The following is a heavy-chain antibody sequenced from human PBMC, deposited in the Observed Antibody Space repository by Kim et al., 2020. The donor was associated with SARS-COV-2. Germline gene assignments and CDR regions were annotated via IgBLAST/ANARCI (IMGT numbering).Heavy chain of an antibody. Sequence: GALRLSCAASGFTFSNYEMNWVRQAPGKGLECISYIGSSGDNIYYSDSVKGRFTISRDNAKNSLSLQMNSLRAEDTAVYYCARAIYCSSSNCAYGADCWGQGTLVTVSS. CDR3: ARAIYCSSSNCAYGADC. CDR1: GFTFSNYE. J-gene: IGHJ4*02. V-gene: IGHV3-48*03. CDR2: IGSSGDNI. D-gene: IGHD2-2*01.